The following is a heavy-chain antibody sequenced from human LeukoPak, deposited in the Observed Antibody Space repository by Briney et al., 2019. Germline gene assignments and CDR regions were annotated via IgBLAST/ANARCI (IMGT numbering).Heavy chain of an antibody. CDR2: INHSGST. CDR1: SGSFSGYY. J-gene: IGHJ4*02. D-gene: IGHD2-15*01. V-gene: IGHV4-34*01. Sequence: SETLSLTCAVYSGSFSGYYWSWIRQPPGKGLEWIGEINHSGSTNYNPSLKSRVTISVDTSKNQFSLKLSSVTAADTAVYYCARSKTNIVVVVAVQYLYYFDYWGQGTLVTVSS. CDR3: ARSKTNIVVVVAVQYLYYFDY.